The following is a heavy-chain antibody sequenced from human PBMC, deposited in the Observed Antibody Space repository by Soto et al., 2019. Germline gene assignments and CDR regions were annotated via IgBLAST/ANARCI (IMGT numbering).Heavy chain of an antibody. J-gene: IGHJ4*02. CDR3: ARGGGGYCSGGSCYHNLYDFGY. D-gene: IGHD2-15*01. CDR2: IKPNSGGT. V-gene: IGHV1-2*04. Sequence: GASVKVSCKASGYTCTGYYMLWVRQAPGQGLEWMGWIKPNSGGTNYAQKFQGWVTMTRDTSISTAYMELSRLRSDDTAVYYCARGGGGYCSGGSCYHNLYDFGYWGQGTLVTVSS. CDR1: GYTCTGYY.